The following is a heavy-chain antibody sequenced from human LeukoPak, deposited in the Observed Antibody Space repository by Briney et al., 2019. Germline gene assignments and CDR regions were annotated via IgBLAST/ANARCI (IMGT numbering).Heavy chain of an antibody. Sequence: SETLSLTCAVYGGSFSGYYWSWIRQPPGKGLEWTGEINHSGSTNYNPSLKSRVTISVDTSKNQFSLKLSSVTAADTAVYYCARVPPTHYYYYYGMDVWGQGTTVTVSS. CDR2: INHSGST. V-gene: IGHV4-34*01. J-gene: IGHJ6*02. CDR3: ARVPPTHYYYYYGMDV. CDR1: GGSFSGYY.